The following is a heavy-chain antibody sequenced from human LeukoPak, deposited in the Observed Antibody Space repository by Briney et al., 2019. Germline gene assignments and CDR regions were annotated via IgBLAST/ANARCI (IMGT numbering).Heavy chain of an antibody. Sequence: GGSLRLSCAASGFTFSNYWMHWVRQAPGKGLVWVSRINSDGSTTDYADPVKGRFTISRDNAKNTLYLQMNSLRVEDTAVYYCARDLFTVTTSRDYWGQGALVTVSS. CDR3: ARDLFTVTTSRDY. D-gene: IGHD4-17*01. CDR2: INSDGSTT. J-gene: IGHJ4*02. CDR1: GFTFSNYW. V-gene: IGHV3-74*01.